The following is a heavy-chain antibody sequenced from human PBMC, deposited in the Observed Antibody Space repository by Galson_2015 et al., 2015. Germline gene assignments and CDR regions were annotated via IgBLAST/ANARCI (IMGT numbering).Heavy chain of an antibody. CDR1: GFTFSSYA. CDR3: AGDFEQQLVLGAFDI. D-gene: IGHD6-6*01. CDR2: ISYDGSNK. Sequence: SLRLSCAASGFTFSSYAMHWVRQAPGKGLEWVAVISYDGSNKYYADSVKGRFTISRDNSKNTLYLQMNSLRAEDTAVYYCAGDFEQQLVLGAFDIWGQGTMVTVSS. V-gene: IGHV3-30*01. J-gene: IGHJ3*02.